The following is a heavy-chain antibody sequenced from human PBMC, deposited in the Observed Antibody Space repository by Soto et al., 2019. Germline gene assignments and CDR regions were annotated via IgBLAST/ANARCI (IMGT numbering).Heavy chain of an antibody. V-gene: IGHV3-30-3*01. CDR3: ARAELPELYYFDY. CDR2: ISYDGSNK. D-gene: IGHD1-26*01. Sequence: PGGSLRLSCAASGFTFSSYAMHWARQAPGKGLEWVAVISYDGSNKYYADSVKGRFTISRDNSKNTLYLQMNSLRAEDTAVYYCARAELPELYYFDYWGQGTLVTVSS. J-gene: IGHJ4*02. CDR1: GFTFSSYA.